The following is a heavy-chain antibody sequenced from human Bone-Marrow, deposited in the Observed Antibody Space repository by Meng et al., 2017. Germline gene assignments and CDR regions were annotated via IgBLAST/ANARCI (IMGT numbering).Heavy chain of an antibody. CDR1: GGSFSGYY. D-gene: IGHD5-18*01. V-gene: IGHV4-34*01. CDR3: ARTRGYSYGYYGY. J-gene: IGHJ4*02. Sequence: QVQLQPWGAGLLKPSETLSLTCAVYGGSFSGYYWSWIRQPPGKGLEWIGEINHSGSTNYNPSLKSRVTMSVDTSKNQFSLKLSSVTAADTAVYYCARTRGYSYGYYGYWGQGTLVTVSS. CDR2: INHSGST.